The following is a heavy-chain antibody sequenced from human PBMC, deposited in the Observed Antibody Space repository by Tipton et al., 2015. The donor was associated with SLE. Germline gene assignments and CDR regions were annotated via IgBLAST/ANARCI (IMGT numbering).Heavy chain of an antibody. J-gene: IGHJ4*02. CDR2: IYASGST. D-gene: IGHD3-9*01. Sequence: TLSLTCTVSGGSITNDNHYWSWIRQPAGKGLEWIGRIYASGSTNYNPSLKSRLTISVDTSKNQSSLNLSSVTAADTAVYYCARDPRDWFLSESWGQGALVTVSS. V-gene: IGHV4-61*02. CDR1: GGSITNDNHY. CDR3: ARDPRDWFLSES.